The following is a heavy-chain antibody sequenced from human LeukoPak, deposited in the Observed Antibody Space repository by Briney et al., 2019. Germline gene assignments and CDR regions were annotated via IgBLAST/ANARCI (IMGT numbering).Heavy chain of an antibody. CDR3: ATVLLPAKRWFDP. CDR1: GYTLTELS. J-gene: IGHJ5*02. CDR2: FDPDDGET. D-gene: IGHD4/OR15-4a*01. V-gene: IGHV1-24*01. Sequence: GASLKLSCKVSGYTLTELSMHWVRQAPGKGLEWMGGFDPDDGETIYAQKFQGRVTMTEDTSTDTAYMELSSLRSEDTAVYYCATVLLPAKRWFDPWGQGTLVTVSS.